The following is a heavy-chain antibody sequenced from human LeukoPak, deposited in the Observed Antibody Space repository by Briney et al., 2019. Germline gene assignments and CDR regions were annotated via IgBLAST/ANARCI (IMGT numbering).Heavy chain of an antibody. J-gene: IGHJ4*02. CDR1: GFTFSSYS. D-gene: IGHD3-22*01. CDR3: ASTHYYDSSGYLDY. Sequence: GGSLRLSCAASGFTFSSYSMNWVRQAPGKGLEWVSYISSSSSTIYYADSVKGRFTISRDNAKNSLYLQMNSLRAEDTAVYFCASTHYYDSSGYLDYWGQGTLVTVSS. CDR2: ISSSSSTI. V-gene: IGHV3-48*04.